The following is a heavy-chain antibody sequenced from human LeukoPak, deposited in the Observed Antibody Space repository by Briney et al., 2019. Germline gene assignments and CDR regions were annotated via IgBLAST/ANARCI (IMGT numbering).Heavy chain of an antibody. D-gene: IGHD5-12*01. CDR3: ARERYSGYDLGY. V-gene: IGHV1-46*03. CDR2: INPSGGST. Sequence: ASVKVSCKSSGYTFTSYYMHWVRQAPGQGLEWMGIINPSGGSTSYAQKFQGRVTMTRDTSTSTVYMELSSLRSEDTAVYYCARERYSGYDLGYWGQGTLVTVSS. CDR1: GYTFTSYY. J-gene: IGHJ4*02.